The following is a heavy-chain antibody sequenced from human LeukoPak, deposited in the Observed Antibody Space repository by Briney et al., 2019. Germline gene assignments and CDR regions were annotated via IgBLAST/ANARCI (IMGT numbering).Heavy chain of an antibody. CDR1: GFILSGYW. CDR2: NNGDGSTT. J-gene: IGHJ4*02. V-gene: IGHV3-74*01. Sequence: GGSLRLSCVASGFILSGYWMYWVRQAPGKGLMYISRNNGDGSTTNYADVVKGRFTISRDNAKNSLYLQMNSLRAEDTAVYYCARVPSDMRGDYWGQGTLVTVSS. CDR3: ARVPSDMRGDY. D-gene: IGHD2-15*01.